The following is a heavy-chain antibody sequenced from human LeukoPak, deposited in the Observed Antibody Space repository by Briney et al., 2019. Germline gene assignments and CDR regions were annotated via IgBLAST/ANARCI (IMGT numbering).Heavy chain of an antibody. CDR3: ARADQELLVDY. D-gene: IGHD1-26*01. J-gene: IGHJ4*02. CDR1: GGTFSSYA. Sequence: ASVKVSCKASGGTFSSYAISWVRQAPGQGLEWMGWINPNSGGTNYAQKFQGRVTMTRDTSISTAYMELSRLRSDDTAVYYCARADQELLVDYWGQGTLVTVSS. CDR2: INPNSGGT. V-gene: IGHV1-2*02.